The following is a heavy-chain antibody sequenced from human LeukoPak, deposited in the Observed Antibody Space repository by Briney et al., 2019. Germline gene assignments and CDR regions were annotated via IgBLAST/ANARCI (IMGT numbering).Heavy chain of an antibody. CDR1: GYTFTSYA. V-gene: IGHV1-2*02. CDR3: ARGGLSIVVVPAATISTATSYYYYMDV. Sequence: ASVKVSCKASGYTFTSYAMNWVRQAPGQGLEWMGWINPNSGGTNYAQKFQGRVTMTRDTSISTAYMELSRLRSDDTAVYYCARGGLSIVVVPAATISTATSYYYYMDVWGKGTTVTVSS. D-gene: IGHD2-2*01. CDR2: INPNSGGT. J-gene: IGHJ6*03.